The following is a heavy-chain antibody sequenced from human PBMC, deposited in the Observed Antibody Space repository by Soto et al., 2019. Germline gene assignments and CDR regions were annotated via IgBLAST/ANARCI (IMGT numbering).Heavy chain of an antibody. V-gene: IGHV3-30*04. CDR2: ISYDGSNK. J-gene: IGHJ3*02. D-gene: IGHD3-22*01. Sequence: GSLRLSCAASGFTFSSYAMHWVRQAPGKGLEWVAVISYDGSNKYYADSVKGRFTISRDNSKNTLYLQMNSLRAEDTAVYYCARKASMYYYDSSGYYWGAFDIWGQGTMVTVSS. CDR1: GFTFSSYA. CDR3: ARKASMYYYDSSGYYWGAFDI.